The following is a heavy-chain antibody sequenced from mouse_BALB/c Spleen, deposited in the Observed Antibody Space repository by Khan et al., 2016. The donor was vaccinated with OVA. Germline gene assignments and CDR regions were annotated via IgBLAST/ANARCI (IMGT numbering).Heavy chain of an antibody. D-gene: IGHD1-1*01. Sequence: QVQLQQSGLELVNPGASVKMSCKASGDTFISYYIHWVKQRPGQGLEWIGWIYPGDGRTKYSEKFKDNTTLTADNSSITAYLLLSSLTSADYAIYFCAISYFGSFLYFDVAGAGTTVTGSS. J-gene: IGHJ1*01. CDR2: IYPGDGRT. CDR3: AISYFGSFLYFDV. CDR1: GDTFISYY. V-gene: IGHV1S56*01.